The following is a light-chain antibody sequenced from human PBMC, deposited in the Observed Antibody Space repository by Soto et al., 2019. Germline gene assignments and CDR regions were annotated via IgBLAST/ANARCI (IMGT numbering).Light chain of an antibody. Sequence: QLVLTQSPSASASLGASVKITCTLSSGHSSYAIAWHQQQPEKGPRYLMKLNSDGSHSKGDGIPDRFSGSSSGAERYLTISSLQSEDEADYYCQTWGTGIQVFGGGTQLTVL. CDR3: QTWGTGIQV. J-gene: IGLJ2*01. CDR1: SGHSSYA. CDR2: LNSDGSH. V-gene: IGLV4-69*01.